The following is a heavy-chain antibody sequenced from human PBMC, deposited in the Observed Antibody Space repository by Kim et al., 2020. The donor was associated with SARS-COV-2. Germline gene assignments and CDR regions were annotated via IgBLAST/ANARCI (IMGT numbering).Heavy chain of an antibody. CDR1: GFAFSSYG. Sequence: GGSLRLTCAASGFAFSSYGMTWVRQAPGKGLEWVSSISSSSSYIYYADSVKGRFTISRDNAKNSLYLQMNSLRAEDTAVYYCARGDSGNTILLDAFDIWG. CDR3: ARGDSGNTILLDAFDI. J-gene: IGHJ3*02. D-gene: IGHD5-12*01. V-gene: IGHV3-21*01. CDR2: ISSSSSYI.